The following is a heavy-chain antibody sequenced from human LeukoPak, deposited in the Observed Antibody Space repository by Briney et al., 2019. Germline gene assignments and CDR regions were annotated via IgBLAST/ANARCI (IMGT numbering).Heavy chain of an antibody. CDR2: IYSGGST. V-gene: IGHV3-66*01. D-gene: IGHD1-26*01. Sequence: GGSLRLSCAASGFTVSSNYMSWVRQAPGKGLEWVSVIYSGGSTYYADSVKGRFTISRDNSKNTLYLQMNSLRAEDTAVYYCAREQVGATTWFDPWGQGTLVTVSS. CDR1: GFTVSSNY. CDR3: AREQVGATTWFDP. J-gene: IGHJ5*02.